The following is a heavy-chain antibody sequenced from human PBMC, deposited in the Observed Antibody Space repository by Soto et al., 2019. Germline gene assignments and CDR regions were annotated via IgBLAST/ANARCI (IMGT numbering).Heavy chain of an antibody. Sequence: GGSLRLSCAASGFTFRNYDMSWVRQAPGKGLEWVSVVSGSGSSTDYADSVKGRFTISRDNSKNTLYLQMNTLRAEDTAVYYCAKYATTARRNAFDSWGPGTMVTVAS. J-gene: IGHJ3*02. CDR2: VSGSGSST. D-gene: IGHD1-1*01. V-gene: IGHV3-23*01. CDR1: GFTFRNYD. CDR3: AKYATTARRNAFDS.